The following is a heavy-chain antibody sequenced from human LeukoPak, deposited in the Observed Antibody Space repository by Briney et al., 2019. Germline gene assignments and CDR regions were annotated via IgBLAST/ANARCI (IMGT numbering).Heavy chain of an antibody. CDR1: GGSISSGGYY. CDR2: IYYSGST. J-gene: IGHJ4*02. Sequence: SETLSLTCTVSGGSISSGGYYWSWIRQHPGKGLERIGYIYYSGSTYYNPSLKSRVTISVDTSKNQFSLKLSSVTAADTAVYYCARFRKGGGPNYFDYWGQGTLVTVSS. CDR3: ARFRKGGGPNYFDY. D-gene: IGHD1-26*01. V-gene: IGHV4-31*03.